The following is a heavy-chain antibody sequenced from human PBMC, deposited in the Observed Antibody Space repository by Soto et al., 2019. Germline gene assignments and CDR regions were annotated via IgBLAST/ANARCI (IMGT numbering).Heavy chain of an antibody. J-gene: IGHJ4*02. CDR1: GFALSSFD. V-gene: IGHV3-33*01. Sequence: QVQLAESGGGVVQSGRSLRLSCAASGFALSSFDIHWVRQAPGKGLEWVAVIWYDGSNEYYADSVKGRFTISRDNSTNTLYLQLNSLRVEDTAVYYCARDALVRGVHPPDYWGQGTLVTVSS. CDR3: ARDALVRGVHPPDY. D-gene: IGHD3-10*01. CDR2: IWYDGSNE.